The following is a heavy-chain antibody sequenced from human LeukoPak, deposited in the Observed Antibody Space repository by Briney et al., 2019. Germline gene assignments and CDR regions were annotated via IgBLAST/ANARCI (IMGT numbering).Heavy chain of an antibody. V-gene: IGHV4-59*01. J-gene: IGHJ4*02. CDR2: MYYSGNS. Sequence: SETLSLTCTVSGGSITSYYWSWIRQPPGKGLEWIGYMYYSGNSYYNPSLKSRVTISVDTSKNQFSLKLSSMTAADTAVYYCASYSSSWYYFDYWGQGTLVTVSS. CDR1: GGSITSYY. CDR3: ASYSSSWYYFDY. D-gene: IGHD6-13*01.